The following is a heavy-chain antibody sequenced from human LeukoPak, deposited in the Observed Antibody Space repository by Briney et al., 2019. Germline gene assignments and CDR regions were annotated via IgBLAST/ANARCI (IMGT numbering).Heavy chain of an antibody. CDR2: ISHSGGST. V-gene: IGHV3-23*01. CDR3: AKETTPNFGSGSYSYDY. D-gene: IGHD3-10*01. CDR1: GFIFTNFA. J-gene: IGHJ4*02. Sequence: GGSLRLSCAASGFIFTNFAMNWVRQAPGKGLEWVSSISHSGGSTYYADSVKDRFTISRDNSKNTLYLQMSSLRAEDTALYYCAKETTPNFGSGSYSYDYWGQGTLVTVSS.